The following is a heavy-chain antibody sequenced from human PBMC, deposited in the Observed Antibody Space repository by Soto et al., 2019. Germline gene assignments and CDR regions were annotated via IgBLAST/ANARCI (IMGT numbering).Heavy chain of an antibody. J-gene: IGHJ6*02. CDR2: IYYSGST. D-gene: IGHD4-4*01. V-gene: IGHV4-39*01. CDR3: ATNYAYYYYYGMDV. Sequence: SETLSLTCTVSGGSISSSSYYWGWIRQPPGKGLEWVGSIYYSGSTYYNPSLKSRVTISVDTSKNQFSLKLSSVTAADTAVYYCATNYAYYYYYGMDVWGHGTTVTAP. CDR1: GGSISSSSYY.